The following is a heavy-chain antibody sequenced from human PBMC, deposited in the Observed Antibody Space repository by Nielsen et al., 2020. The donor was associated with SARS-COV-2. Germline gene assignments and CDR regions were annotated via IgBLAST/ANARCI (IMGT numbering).Heavy chain of an antibody. V-gene: IGHV3-30-3*01. CDR1: GFTFSSYA. CDR2: ISYDGSNK. CDR3: ASRGAVMDAGY. Sequence: GESLKISCAASGFTFSSYAMHWVRQAPGKGLEWVAVISYDGSNKYYADSVKGRFTISRDNSKNTLYLQMNSLRAEDTAVYYCASRGAVMDAGYWGQGTLVTVSS. D-gene: IGHD3-16*01. J-gene: IGHJ4*02.